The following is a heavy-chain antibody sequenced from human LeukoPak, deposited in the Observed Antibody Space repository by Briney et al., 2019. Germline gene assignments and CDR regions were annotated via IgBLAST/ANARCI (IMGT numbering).Heavy chain of an antibody. V-gene: IGHV5-51*01. CDR1: GYSFSDYW. J-gene: IGHJ4*02. CDR3: AKYYYDRSAGPFDY. Sequence: GESLKISCKGSGYSFSDYWIGWVRQMPGKGLEWMGIIYPGDSDTRYSPSFQGQVTTSADKSISTAYLQWSSLKASDTAMYYCAKYYYDRSAGPFDYWGQGTLVTVSS. D-gene: IGHD3-22*01. CDR2: IYPGDSDT.